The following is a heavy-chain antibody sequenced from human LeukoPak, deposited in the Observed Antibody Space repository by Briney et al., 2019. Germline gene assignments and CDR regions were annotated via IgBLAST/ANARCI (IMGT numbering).Heavy chain of an antibody. D-gene: IGHD4-11*01. CDR2: ISGSGGST. CDR1: GFTFSSYA. CDR3: AKDRGSGVGEYSWGQFDY. J-gene: IGHJ4*02. Sequence: PGGSLRLSCAASGFTFSSYAMSWVRQAPGKGLEWVSAISGSGGSTYYADSVKGRFTISRDNSKNTLYLQMNSLRAEDTAVYYCAKDRGSGVGEYSWGQFDYWGQGTLVTVSS. V-gene: IGHV3-23*01.